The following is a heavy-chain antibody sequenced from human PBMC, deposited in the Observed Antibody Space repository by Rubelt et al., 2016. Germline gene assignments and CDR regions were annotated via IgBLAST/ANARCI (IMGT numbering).Heavy chain of an antibody. V-gene: IGHV4-39*07. CDR1: GGSIRSSSLF. CDR2: LSYTGST. J-gene: IGHJ4*02. Sequence: QLPLQESGPGLVKPSETLSLTCSVSGGSIRSSSLFWAWIRQPPGKGLEWIGSLSYTGSTSYNPSLKSRVTISLHTSNRQFSPNLTSVTAADTAVYFCARDTVARRQDVQDYWGQGTLVTVSS. CDR3: ARDTVARRQDVQDY. D-gene: IGHD6-19*01.